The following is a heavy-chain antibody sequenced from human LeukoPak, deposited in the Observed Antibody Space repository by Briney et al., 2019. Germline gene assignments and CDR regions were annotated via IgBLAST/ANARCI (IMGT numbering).Heavy chain of an antibody. CDR1: GFTFSDYY. D-gene: IGHD3-3*01. Sequence: GGSLRLSCAASGFTFSDYYMSWIRQAPGKGLEWVSYISSSGSTIYYADSVKGRFTISRDNAKNSLYLQMNSLRAEDTAVYYCARDTRGDFWSGYSTYYYYYGMDVWGQGTTVTASS. CDR3: ARDTRGDFWSGYSTYYYYYGMDV. V-gene: IGHV3-11*01. CDR2: ISSSGSTI. J-gene: IGHJ6*02.